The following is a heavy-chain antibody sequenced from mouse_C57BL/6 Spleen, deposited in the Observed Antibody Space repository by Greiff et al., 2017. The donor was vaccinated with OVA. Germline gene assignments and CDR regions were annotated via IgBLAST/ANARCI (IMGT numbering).Heavy chain of an antibody. CDR3: ARRGIYYDYDGYFDV. D-gene: IGHD2-4*01. V-gene: IGHV1-82*01. Sequence: QVQLQQSGPELVKPGASVKISCKASGYAFSSSWMNWVKQRPGKGLEWIGRIYPGDGDPNYNGKFKGKATLTADKSSSTAYMQLSSLTSEDSAVYFCARRGIYYDYDGYFDVWGTGTTVTVSS. CDR1: GYAFSSSW. J-gene: IGHJ1*03. CDR2: IYPGDGDP.